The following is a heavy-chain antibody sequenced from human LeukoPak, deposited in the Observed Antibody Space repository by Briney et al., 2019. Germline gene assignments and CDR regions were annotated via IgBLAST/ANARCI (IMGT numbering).Heavy chain of an antibody. CDR3: ARASTVVWWFDP. Sequence: SQTLSLTCTVSGGSISSGDYYWSWIRQPPGKGLEWIGYIYYSGSTYYNPSLKSRVTISVDTSKNQFSLKLSSVTAADTAVYYCARASTVVWWFDPWGQGTLVTVS. CDR2: IYYSGST. D-gene: IGHD4-23*01. J-gene: IGHJ5*02. V-gene: IGHV4-30-4*01. CDR1: GGSISSGDYY.